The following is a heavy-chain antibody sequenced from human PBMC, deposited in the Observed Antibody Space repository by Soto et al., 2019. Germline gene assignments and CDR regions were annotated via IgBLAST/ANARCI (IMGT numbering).Heavy chain of an antibody. CDR2: ISGSGGST. J-gene: IGHJ4*02. CDR3: ATGPGGGDYPYYFDY. D-gene: IGHD4-17*01. CDR1: GFTFSSYA. Sequence: GGSLRLSCAASGFTFSSYAMSWVRQAPGKGLEWVSAISGSGGSTYYADSVKGRFTISRDNSKNTLYLQMNSLRAEDTAVYYCATGPGGGDYPYYFDYWGQGTLVTVSS. V-gene: IGHV3-23*01.